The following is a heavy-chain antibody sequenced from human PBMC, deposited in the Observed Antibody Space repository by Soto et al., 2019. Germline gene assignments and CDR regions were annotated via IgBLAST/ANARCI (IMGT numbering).Heavy chain of an antibody. J-gene: IGHJ4*02. V-gene: IGHV5-51*01. CDR1: GYSFTNYW. CDR2: IYPGNSET. D-gene: IGHD4-17*01. CDR3: ARHLRNDYRSLDY. Sequence: GESLKISCKGSGYSFTNYWLAWVRQMPGRGLELMGIIYPGNSETRYSPSFQGQVTISADKPINTAYLQWRSLEASDTAMYYCARHLRNDYRSLDYWGQGTLVTVSS.